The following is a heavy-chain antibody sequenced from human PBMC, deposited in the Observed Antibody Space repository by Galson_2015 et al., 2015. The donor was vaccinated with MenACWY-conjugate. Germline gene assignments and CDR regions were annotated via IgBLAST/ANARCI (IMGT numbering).Heavy chain of an antibody. CDR3: ARLAVPGLN. V-gene: IGHV3-48*03. CDR2: ISSSGTTI. Sequence: SLRLSCAASAFTFSSFEMNWVRQAPGKGLEWVSYISSSGTTIYYSDSVKGRFTISRDNAKNSLYLQVNSLRAEDAAVYYCARLAVPGLNWGQGTLVTVSS. CDR1: AFTFSSFE. J-gene: IGHJ4*02. D-gene: IGHD6-19*01.